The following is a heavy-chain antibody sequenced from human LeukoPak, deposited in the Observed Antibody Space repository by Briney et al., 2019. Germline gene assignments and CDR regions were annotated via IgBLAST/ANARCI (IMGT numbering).Heavy chain of an antibody. D-gene: IGHD3-10*01. CDR2: INHSGST. J-gene: IGHJ3*02. CDR1: GVSFSCYY. Sequence: PSETLSLTCAVYGVSFSCYYWSWIRRPPGKGLEWIGEINHSGSTNYNPSLKSRVTISVDTSKNQFSLKLSSVTAADTAVYYCARGSPLLWFICDAFDIWGQGTMVTVSS. V-gene: IGHV4-34*01. CDR3: ARGSPLLWFICDAFDI.